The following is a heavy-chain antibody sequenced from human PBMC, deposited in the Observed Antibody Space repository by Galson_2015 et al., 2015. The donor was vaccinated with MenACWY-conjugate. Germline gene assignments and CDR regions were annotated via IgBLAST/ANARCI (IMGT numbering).Heavy chain of an antibody. CDR3: AKSLGYCSGGSCYLYFQH. Sequence: SLRLSCAASGFTFSSYAMSWVRQAPGKGLEWVSAISGSGGSTYYADSVKGRFTISRDNSKNTLYLQMNSLRAEDTAVYYCAKSLGYCSGGSCYLYFQHWGQGTLVTVSS. V-gene: IGHV3-23*01. CDR2: ISGSGGST. J-gene: IGHJ1*01. D-gene: IGHD2-15*01. CDR1: GFTFSSYA.